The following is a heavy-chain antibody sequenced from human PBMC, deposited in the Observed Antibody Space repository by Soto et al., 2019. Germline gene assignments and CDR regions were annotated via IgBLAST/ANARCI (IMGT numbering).Heavy chain of an antibody. Sequence: SETLSLTCTVSGGSISSYYWSWIRQPPGKGLGWIGYIYYSGSTNYNPSLKSRVTISVDTSKNQFSLKLSSVTAADTAVYYCARQSPMGYYYYVDVWGKGTTVTLSS. V-gene: IGHV4-59*08. J-gene: IGHJ6*03. CDR1: GGSISSYY. CDR2: IYYSGST. CDR3: ARQSPMGYYYYVDV.